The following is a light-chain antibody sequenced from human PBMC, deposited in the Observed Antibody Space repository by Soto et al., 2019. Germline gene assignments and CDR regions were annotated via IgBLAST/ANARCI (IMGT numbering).Light chain of an antibody. CDR3: SSYTSSSTYV. CDR2: DVI. J-gene: IGLJ1*01. Sequence: QSVLTQPASVSGSPGQSITISCTGTSSEVGGYNYVSWYQQHPGKAPKLMIYDVINRPSGFSNRFSGSKSGNTASLTIFGLQAEDEADYYCSSYTSSSTYVFGTGTKVTVL. V-gene: IGLV2-14*01. CDR1: SSEVGGYNY.